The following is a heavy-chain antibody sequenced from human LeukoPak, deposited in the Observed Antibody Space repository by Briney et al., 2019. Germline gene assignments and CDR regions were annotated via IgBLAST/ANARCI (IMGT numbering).Heavy chain of an antibody. V-gene: IGHV4-59*01. D-gene: IGHD3-9*01. CDR1: GGSISSYY. Sequence: SETLSLTCTVSGGSISSYYWNWIRQPPGKGLEWIGYIYYSGSANYNPSLKSRVTISVDTSKNQVSLKLSSVTAADTAVYYCARFLAGTRHFHFYYYMDVWGKGTTVTISS. CDR2: IYYSGSA. J-gene: IGHJ6*03. CDR3: ARFLAGTRHFHFYYYMDV.